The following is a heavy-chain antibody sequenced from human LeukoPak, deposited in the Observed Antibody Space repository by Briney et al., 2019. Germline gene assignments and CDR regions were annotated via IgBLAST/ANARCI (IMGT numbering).Heavy chain of an antibody. CDR2: IYYSGST. Sequence: SETLSLTCTVSGGSISSYYWSWIRRPPGKGLEWIGYIYYSGSTNYNPSLKSRVTISLDTPKNQFSLKLSSVTAADTAVYYCARSSSWYGTCGFWGQGTLVTVSS. CDR3: ARSSSWYGTCGF. CDR1: GGSISSYY. D-gene: IGHD6-13*01. J-gene: IGHJ4*02. V-gene: IGHV4-59*01.